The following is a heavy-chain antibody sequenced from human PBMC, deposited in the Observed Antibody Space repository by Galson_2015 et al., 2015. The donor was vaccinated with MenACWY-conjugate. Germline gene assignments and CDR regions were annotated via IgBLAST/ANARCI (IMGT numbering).Heavy chain of an antibody. J-gene: IGHJ4*02. CDR2: INPEGSRG. CDR3: AAWAADDDY. Sequence: LRLSCAASGFTFSNSWMNWIRQAPGSGLEWVANINPEGSRGTYVDSVKGRFTISRDNAENSVYLEMNSLRPEDTAVFYCAAWAADDDYWAQGTLVTVSS. D-gene: IGHD2-15*01. CDR1: GFTFSNSW. V-gene: IGHV3-7*01.